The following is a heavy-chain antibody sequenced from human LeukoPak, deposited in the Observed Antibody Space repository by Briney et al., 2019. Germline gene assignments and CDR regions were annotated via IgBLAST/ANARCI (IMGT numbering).Heavy chain of an antibody. J-gene: IGHJ4*02. D-gene: IGHD5-12*01. Sequence: ASVKVSCKASGGTFSSYAISWVRQAPGQGLEWMGGISAYNGDTKYEQKLQGRVTLTTDASTSTAYMELRSLRSDDTAIYYCARSHAGYETEYYFDSWGQGTLVTVSS. V-gene: IGHV1-18*01. CDR2: ISAYNGDT. CDR1: GGTFSSYA. CDR3: ARSHAGYETEYYFDS.